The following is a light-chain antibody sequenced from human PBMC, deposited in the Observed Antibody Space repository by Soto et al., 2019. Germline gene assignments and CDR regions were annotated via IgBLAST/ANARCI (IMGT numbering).Light chain of an antibody. V-gene: IGKV1-5*01. CDR3: QQYNSYSVT. CDR1: QSISSW. Sequence: DIQMTQSPSTLSASVGDRVTITCRASQSISSWLAWYQQKPGKAPKLLIYDASSLGSGFPSRFSGSGSGTEFTLTISTLQPDDLATYYCQQYNSYSVTFGQGNKLEIK. CDR2: DAS. J-gene: IGKJ2*01.